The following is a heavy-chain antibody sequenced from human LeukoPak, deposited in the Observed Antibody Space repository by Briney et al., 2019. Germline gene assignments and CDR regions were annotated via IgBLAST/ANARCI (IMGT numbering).Heavy chain of an antibody. D-gene: IGHD3-16*01. CDR2: IYTSGST. Sequence: SETLSLTCTVSGGSISSGSYYWSWIRQPAGKGLEWIGRIYTSGSTYYNPSLKSRVTISVDTSKNQFSLKLSSVTAADTAVYYCARLGAYRSPFDYWGQGTLVTVSS. J-gene: IGHJ4*02. CDR1: GGSISSGSYY. V-gene: IGHV4-61*02. CDR3: ARLGAYRSPFDY.